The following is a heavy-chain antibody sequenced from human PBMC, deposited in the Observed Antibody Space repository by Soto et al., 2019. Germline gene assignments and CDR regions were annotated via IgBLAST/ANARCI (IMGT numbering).Heavy chain of an antibody. J-gene: IGHJ4*02. CDR2: MYSGGST. CDR1: GFSVSSNY. Sequence: GGSLRLSSAASGFSVSSNYMTWVRQAPGKGLEWVSVMYSGGSTYYADSVKGRFTISRDSSKNTVYLQMNSLRAEDTAVYYCAREFLGFDYWGQGTLVTVSS. D-gene: IGHD7-27*01. CDR3: AREFLGFDY. V-gene: IGHV3-53*01.